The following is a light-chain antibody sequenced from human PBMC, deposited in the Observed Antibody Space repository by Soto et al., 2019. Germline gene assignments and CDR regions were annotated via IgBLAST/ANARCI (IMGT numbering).Light chain of an antibody. J-gene: IGLJ2*01. V-gene: IGLV2-14*01. Sequence: QSALTQPASVSGSPGQSITISCTGTSSDVGGYNYVSWYQQYPGKAPKLMIYEVSNRPSGVSNRFSGSKSGNTASLTISGLQAEDEAGYYCSSYTSSSTVVFGGGTKLTVL. CDR1: SSDVGGYNY. CDR3: SSYTSSSTVV. CDR2: EVS.